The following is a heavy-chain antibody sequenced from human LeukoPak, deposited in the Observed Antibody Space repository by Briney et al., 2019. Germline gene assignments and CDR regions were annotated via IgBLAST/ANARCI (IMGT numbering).Heavy chain of an antibody. V-gene: IGHV4-59*12. J-gene: IGHJ4*02. CDR2: IYYSGST. D-gene: IGHD6-19*01. CDR3: VLGWYYFDY. Sequence: TSETLSLTCTVSGGSISSYYWSWIRQPPGKGLEWIGYIYYSGSTNYNPSLKSRVTISVDSSTNQFSLKLSSVTAADTAVYYCVLGWYYFDYWGQGTLVTVSS. CDR1: GGSISSYY.